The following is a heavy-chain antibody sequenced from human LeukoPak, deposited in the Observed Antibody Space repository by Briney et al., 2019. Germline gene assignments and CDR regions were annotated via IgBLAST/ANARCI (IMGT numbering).Heavy chain of an antibody. V-gene: IGHV3-23*01. CDR1: GFTFSSYA. CDR2: ISGSAGST. CDR3: AKTHYYDSSGYYYVFDY. D-gene: IGHD3-22*01. Sequence: GGSLRLSCAASGFTFSSYAMGWVRQAPGKGLEWVSAISGSAGSTYYADSVKGRFTISRDNSKNTLYLQMNSLRAEDTAIYYCAKTHYYDSSGYYYVFDYWGQGTLVTVSS. J-gene: IGHJ4*02.